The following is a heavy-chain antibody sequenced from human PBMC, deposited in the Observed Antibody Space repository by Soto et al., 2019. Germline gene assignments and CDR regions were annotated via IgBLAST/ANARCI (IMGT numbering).Heavy chain of an antibody. V-gene: IGHV5-10-1*01. CDR2: IDPSDSYT. D-gene: IGHD6-19*01. Sequence: PGESLKISCKGSGYSFTSYWISWVRQMPGKGLEWTGRIDPSDSYTNYSPSFQGHVTISADKSISTAYLQWSSLKASDTAMYYCARTGYSSGWNHYWGQGTLVTVSS. CDR1: GYSFTSYW. CDR3: ARTGYSSGWNHY. J-gene: IGHJ4*02.